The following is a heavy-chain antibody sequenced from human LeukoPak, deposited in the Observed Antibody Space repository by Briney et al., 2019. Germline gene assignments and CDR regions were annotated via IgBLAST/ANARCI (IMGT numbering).Heavy chain of an antibody. CDR2: ITSTSSYR. D-gene: IGHD3-9*01. V-gene: IGHV3-21*04. CDR3: AKGMGPLAQLRYFDWLGFDY. Sequence: GGSLRLSCAASGFTFSSYSMNWVRQAPGKGLDWVSSITSTSSYRYYADSVKGRFTISRDNAKKSLYLQMNSLRAEDTAVYYCAKGMGPLAQLRYFDWLGFDYWGQGTLVTVSS. J-gene: IGHJ4*02. CDR1: GFTFSSYS.